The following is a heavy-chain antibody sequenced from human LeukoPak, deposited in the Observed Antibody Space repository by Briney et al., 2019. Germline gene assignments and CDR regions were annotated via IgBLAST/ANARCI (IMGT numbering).Heavy chain of an antibody. CDR1: GFTFSSYE. CDR3: ARAIVGASRSGAAAFDI. V-gene: IGHV3-48*03. J-gene: IGHJ3*02. D-gene: IGHD1-26*01. Sequence: GGSLRLSCAASGFTFSSYEMNWVRQAPGKGLEWVSYISSSGSTIYYADSVKGRFTISRDNAKNSLYLQMNSLRAEDTAVYYCARAIVGASRSGAAAFDIWGQGTMVTVSS. CDR2: ISSSGSTI.